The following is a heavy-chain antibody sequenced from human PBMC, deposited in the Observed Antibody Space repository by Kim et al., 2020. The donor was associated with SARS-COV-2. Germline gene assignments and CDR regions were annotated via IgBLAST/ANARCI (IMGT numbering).Heavy chain of an antibody. D-gene: IGHD3-9*01. V-gene: IGHV3-48*03. J-gene: IGHJ6*02. CDR1: GFTFSNFE. CDR3: TRDVYIDWLLYYYYGMVV. CDR2: ISSSGSGI. Sequence: GGSLRLSCAVSGFTFSNFEIHWVRQAPGKGLEWVSYISSSGSGIYYADSVKGRFTISRDNSKNSLYLQMNSLRAEDTSVYYCTRDVYIDWLLYYYYGMVVWGQGTTVTVSS.